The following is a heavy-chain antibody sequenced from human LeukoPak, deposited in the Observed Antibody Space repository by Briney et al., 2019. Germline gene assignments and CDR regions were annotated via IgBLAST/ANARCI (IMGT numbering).Heavy chain of an antibody. V-gene: IGHV3-9*01. J-gene: IGHJ4*02. CDR3: AKDNSGGYGSGSDLDY. CDR2: ISWNSGTI. CDR1: GFTFDDYA. D-gene: IGHD3-10*01. Sequence: GGSLRLSCAASGFTFDDYAMHWVRQAPGKGLEWVSGISWNSGTIGYADSVKGRFTISRDNAKNSLYLQMNSLRAEDTALYYCAKDNSGGYGSGSDLDYWGQGSLVTVSS.